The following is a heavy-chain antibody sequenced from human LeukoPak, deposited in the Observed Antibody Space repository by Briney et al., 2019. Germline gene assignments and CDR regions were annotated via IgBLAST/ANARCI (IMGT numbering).Heavy chain of an antibody. V-gene: IGHV3-48*03. CDR3: ARSTRSSSWFPGADFFQY. CDR2: ISSSGSTI. Sequence: GGSLRLSCAASGFTFSSYEMNWVRQAPGKGLEWVSYISSSGSTIYYADSVKGRFSISRDNAKNSLYLQMNSLRAEDTAVYYCARSTRSSSWFPGADFFQYWGQGTLVPASS. J-gene: IGHJ1*01. CDR1: GFTFSSYE. D-gene: IGHD6-13*01.